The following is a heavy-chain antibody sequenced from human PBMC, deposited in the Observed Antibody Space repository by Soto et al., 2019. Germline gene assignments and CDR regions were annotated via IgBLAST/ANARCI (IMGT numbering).Heavy chain of an antibody. CDR1: GYTFTSYY. V-gene: IGHV1-46*01. D-gene: IGHD2-2*01. Sequence: ASVKGSCKASGYTFTSYYMHWVRQAPGQGLEWMGIINPSGGSTSYAQKFQGRVTMTRDTSTSTVYMELSSLRSEDTAVYYCARDIREGADIVVVPSSEFDPWGQGTLVTVSS. CDR3: ARDIREGADIVVVPSSEFDP. CDR2: INPSGGST. J-gene: IGHJ5*02.